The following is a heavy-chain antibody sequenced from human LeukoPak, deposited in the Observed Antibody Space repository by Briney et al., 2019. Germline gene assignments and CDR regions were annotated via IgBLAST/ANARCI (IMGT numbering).Heavy chain of an antibody. CDR2: IIPILGIA. J-gene: IGHJ6*02. CDR1: GYTFTSYD. Sequence: ASVKVSCKASGYTFTSYDINWVRQAPGQGLEWMGRIIPILGIANYAQKFQGRVTITADKSTSTAYMELSSLRSEDTAVYYCARKETADYYYGMDVWGQGTTVTVSS. D-gene: IGHD2-21*02. CDR3: ARKETADYYYGMDV. V-gene: IGHV1-69*04.